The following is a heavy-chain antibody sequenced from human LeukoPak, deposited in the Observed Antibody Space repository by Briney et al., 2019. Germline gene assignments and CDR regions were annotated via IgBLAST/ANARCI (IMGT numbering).Heavy chain of an antibody. CDR3: ARHYRKRVWFGELKAYYYYMDV. Sequence: RSSETLSLTCTVSGGSISSSRYYWGWIRQPPGKGLEWIGSISYSGSTYYNPSLKSRVTISVDTSKNQFSLKLSSVTAADTAVYYCARHYRKRVWFGELKAYYYYMDVWGKGTTVTISS. D-gene: IGHD3-10*01. J-gene: IGHJ6*03. V-gene: IGHV4-39*01. CDR1: GGSISSSRYY. CDR2: ISYSGST.